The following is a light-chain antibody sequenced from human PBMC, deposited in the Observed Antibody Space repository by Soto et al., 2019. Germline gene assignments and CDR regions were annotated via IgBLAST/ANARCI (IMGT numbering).Light chain of an antibody. Sequence: DIQMTQSPSYLPTSVGDRVTITCRASQTISNSVTWYQQKPGKAPTLLIFAASRVQNGIPSRFSGSGSGTDFTLTINNVQPEDFATYFCHQTYDVPRTFGQGTRLEI. J-gene: IGKJ2*01. CDR3: HQTYDVPRT. V-gene: IGKV1-39*01. CDR2: AAS. CDR1: QTISNS.